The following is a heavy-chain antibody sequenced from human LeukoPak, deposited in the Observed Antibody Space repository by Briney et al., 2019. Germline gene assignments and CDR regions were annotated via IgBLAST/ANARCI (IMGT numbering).Heavy chain of an antibody. CDR1: GFTFSRYW. CDR2: IKEDGSKK. CDR3: ARVYSNSPEYGMDV. V-gene: IGHV3-7*01. Sequence: GGSLRLSCAASGFTFSRYWMTWVRQAPGKGLEWVANIKEDGSKKNYVDSVKGRFSISRDNSKNTLYLQMNSLRAEDTAVYYCARVYSNSPEYGMDVWGQGTTVTVS. J-gene: IGHJ6*02. D-gene: IGHD4-11*01.